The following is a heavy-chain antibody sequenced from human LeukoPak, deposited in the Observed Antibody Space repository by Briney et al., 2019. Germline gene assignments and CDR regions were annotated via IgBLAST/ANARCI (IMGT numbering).Heavy chain of an antibody. CDR3: VTGDNRNDGAFDC. CDR1: GRSISSPNHY. CDR2: IYYTGTP. J-gene: IGHJ4*02. D-gene: IGHD1-1*01. V-gene: IGHV4-39*01. Sequence: SETLSLTCTVAGRSISSPNHYWGWVRQPRGKGREWIGSIYYTGTPYYTPSLQSRVTLSVDTSNNLCSLTLISETAADTAVYFCVTGDNRNDGAFDCWGQGTLVTVSS.